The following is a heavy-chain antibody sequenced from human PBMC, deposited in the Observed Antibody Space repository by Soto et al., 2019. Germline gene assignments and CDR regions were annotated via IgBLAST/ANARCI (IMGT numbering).Heavy chain of an antibody. V-gene: IGHV4-31*03. J-gene: IGHJ5*02. CDR1: GGSISSGGYY. CDR2: IYNSGST. Sequence: QVQLQESGPGLVKASQTLSLTCTVSGGSISSGGYYWSWIRQHPGKGLEWIGYIYNSGSTYYNPSPXSXXTISADTSNNQFSLKLSSVTAADTAVYYCARDPAPWGQGTLVTVSS. CDR3: ARDPAP.